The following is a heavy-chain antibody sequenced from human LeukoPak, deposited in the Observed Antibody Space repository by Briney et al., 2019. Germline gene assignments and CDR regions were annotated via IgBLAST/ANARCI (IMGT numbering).Heavy chain of an antibody. D-gene: IGHD3-16*02. J-gene: IGHJ3*02. Sequence: PSETLSLTCAVYGGSFSGYYWSWIRQPPGKGLEWIGEINHSGSTNYNPSFKSRVTISVDTSKNQFSLKLSSVTAADTAVYYCARVVYDYVWGSYRPLRTRAFDIWGQGTMVTVSS. V-gene: IGHV4-34*01. CDR2: INHSGST. CDR3: ARVVYDYVWGSYRPLRTRAFDI. CDR1: GGSFSGYY.